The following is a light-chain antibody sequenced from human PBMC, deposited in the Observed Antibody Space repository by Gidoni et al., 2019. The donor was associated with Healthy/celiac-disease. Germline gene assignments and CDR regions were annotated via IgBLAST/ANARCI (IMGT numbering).Light chain of an antibody. V-gene: IGKV1-5*03. CDR3: QQYNSYPLT. CDR1: QSISSW. Sequence: DIQMTQSPSTLSASVGDRVTITCRASQSISSWLAWYQQKPVKAPKLLIYKASSLESGVPSRFSGSGSGTEFTLTISSLQPDEFATYYCQQYNSYPLTFGGGTKVEIK. CDR2: KAS. J-gene: IGKJ4*01.